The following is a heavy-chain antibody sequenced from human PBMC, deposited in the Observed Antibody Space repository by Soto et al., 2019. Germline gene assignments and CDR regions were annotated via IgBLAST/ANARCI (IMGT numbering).Heavy chain of an antibody. D-gene: IGHD6-13*01. CDR2: IIPILGTA. CDR1: GGTFSSYA. V-gene: IGHV1-69*06. CDR3: AIPQHLYSSSSGS. J-gene: IGHJ4*02. Sequence: QVPLVQSGAAVKKPGSSVKVSCKASGGTFSSYAISWVRQAPGQGLEWMGGIIPILGTANYAQKFQGRVTITADNSTSTAYMEVRSLRSEDTAVYYCAIPQHLYSSSSGSWGQGTLVTVSA.